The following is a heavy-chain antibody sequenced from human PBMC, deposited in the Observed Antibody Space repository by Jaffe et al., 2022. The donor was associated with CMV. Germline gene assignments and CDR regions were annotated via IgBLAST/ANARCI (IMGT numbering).Heavy chain of an antibody. CDR1: GYTFTSYA. CDR2: INAGNGNT. J-gene: IGHJ5*02. D-gene: IGHD3-3*01. V-gene: IGHV1-3*01. Sequence: QVQLVQSGAEVKKPGASVKVSCKASGYTFTSYAMHWVRQAPGQRLEWMGWINAGNGNTKYSQKFQGRVTITRDTSASTAYMELSSLRSEDTAVYYCARGPPIFGGSGGWFDPWGQGTLVTVSS. CDR3: ARGPPIFGGSGGWFDP.